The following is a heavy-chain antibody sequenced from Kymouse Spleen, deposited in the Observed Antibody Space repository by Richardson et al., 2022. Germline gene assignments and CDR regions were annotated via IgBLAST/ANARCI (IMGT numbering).Heavy chain of an antibody. J-gene: IGHJ4*02. Sequence: QVQLQQWGAGLLKPSETLSLTCAVYGGSFSGYYWSWIRQPPGKGLEWIGEINHSGSTNYNPSLKSRVTISVDTSKNQFSLKLSSVTAADTAVYYCARRGYCSSTSCFDYWGQGTLVTVSS. V-gene: IGHV4-34*01. CDR3: ARRGYCSSTSCFDY. CDR1: GGSFSGYY. D-gene: IGHD2-2*02. CDR2: INHSGST.